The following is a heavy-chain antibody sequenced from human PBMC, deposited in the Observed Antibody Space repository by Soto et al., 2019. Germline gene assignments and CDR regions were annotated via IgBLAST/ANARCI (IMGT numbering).Heavy chain of an antibody. J-gene: IGHJ3*02. V-gene: IGHV3-15*01. CDR3: TTDLWYYYDSSGYSLDAFDI. CDR1: GFTFSNAW. D-gene: IGHD3-22*01. CDR2: IKSKTDGGTT. Sequence: TGGSLRLSCAASGFTFSNAWMSWVRQAPGKGLEWVGRIKSKTDGGTTDYAAPVKGRFTISRDDSKNTLYLQMNSLKTEDTAVYYCTTDLWYYYDSSGYSLDAFDIWGQGTMVTVSS.